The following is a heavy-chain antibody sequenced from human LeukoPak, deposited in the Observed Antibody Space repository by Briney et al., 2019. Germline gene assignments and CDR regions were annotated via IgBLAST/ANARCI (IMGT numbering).Heavy chain of an antibody. J-gene: IGHJ4*02. CDR3: ELYSSSWYYFDY. CDR1: GGTFSSYA. CDR2: IIPIIGTA. Sequence: SVKVSCKASGGTFSSYAISWVRQAPGQGLEWMGGIIPIIGTANYAQKFQGRVTITADESTSTAYMELSSLRSEDTAVYYCELYSSSWYYFDYWGQGTLVTVSS. D-gene: IGHD6-13*01. V-gene: IGHV1-69*01.